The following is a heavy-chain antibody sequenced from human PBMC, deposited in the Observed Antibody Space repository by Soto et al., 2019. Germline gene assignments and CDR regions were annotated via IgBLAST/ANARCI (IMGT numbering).Heavy chain of an antibody. CDR2: MNPNSGNT. J-gene: IGHJ6*02. CDR1: GYTFTSYD. V-gene: IGHV1-8*01. CDR3: ARAGDFWSGYFSCMDV. Sequence: ASVKVSCKASGYTFTSYDINWVRQATGQGLEWMGWMNPNSGNTGYAQKFQGRVTMTRNTSISTAYMELSSLRSEDTAVYYCARAGDFWSGYFSCMDVWGQGTTVTVSS. D-gene: IGHD3-3*01.